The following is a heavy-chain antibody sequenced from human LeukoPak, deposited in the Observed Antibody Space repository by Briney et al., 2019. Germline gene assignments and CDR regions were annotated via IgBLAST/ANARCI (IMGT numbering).Heavy chain of an antibody. CDR2: IDDSGST. J-gene: IGHJ6*02. V-gene: IGHV4-59*01. CDR3: ARDVAVPAAMRDYYYYYGMDV. D-gene: IGHD2-2*01. CDR1: GGSISRYY. Sequence: PSETLSLTCTVSGGSISRYYWSWIRQPPGKGLEWIGDIDDSGSTNYNPSLKRRVTISVDTPKNQFSLKLSSVPAADTAVYYCARDVAVPAAMRDYYYYYGMDVWGQGTTVTVSS.